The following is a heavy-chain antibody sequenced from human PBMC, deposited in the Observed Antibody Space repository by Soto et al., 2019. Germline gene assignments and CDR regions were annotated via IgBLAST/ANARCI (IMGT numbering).Heavy chain of an antibody. D-gene: IGHD3-22*01. CDR3: AKDGDCYDSSGYYYIPAGFDP. CDR2: ISGSGGST. Sequence: GGSLRLSCAASGFTFSSYAMSWVRQAPGKGLEWVSAISGSGGSTYYADSVKGRFTISRDNSKNTLYLQMNSLRAEDTAVYYCAKDGDCYDSSGYYYIPAGFDPWGQGTLVTVSS. V-gene: IGHV3-23*01. J-gene: IGHJ5*02. CDR1: GFTFSSYA.